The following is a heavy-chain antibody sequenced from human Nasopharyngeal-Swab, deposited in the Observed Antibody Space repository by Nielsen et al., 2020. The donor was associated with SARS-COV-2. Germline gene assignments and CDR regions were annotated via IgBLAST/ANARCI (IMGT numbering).Heavy chain of an antibody. Sequence: ASVKVSCKASGYTFNSYGISWVRQAPGQGLEWMGWISAYNGNTNYAQKLQGRVTMTTDTSTSTAYMELRSLRSDDPAVYYCARDLSRIYGDNSRLGLAEYFQHWGQGTLVTVSS. D-gene: IGHD4-23*01. CDR1: GYTFNSYG. CDR2: ISAYNGNT. J-gene: IGHJ1*01. V-gene: IGHV1-18*01. CDR3: ARDLSRIYGDNSRLGLAEYFQH.